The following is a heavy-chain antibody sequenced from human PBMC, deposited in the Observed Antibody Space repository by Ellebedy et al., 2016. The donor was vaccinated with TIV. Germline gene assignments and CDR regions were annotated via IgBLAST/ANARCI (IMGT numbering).Heavy chain of an antibody. CDR3: ARERDWNLDY. CDR2: VYLDGSIT. Sequence: PGGSLRLSCVASGFTFSNHWMHWVRQVPGKGLVWVSRVYLDGSITHYADSVNGRFTISRDNAKNTLYLQMDSLRAEDTAVYYCARERDWNLDYWGQGTLVTVSS. V-gene: IGHV3-74*01. J-gene: IGHJ4*02. CDR1: GFTFSNHW. D-gene: IGHD3/OR15-3a*01.